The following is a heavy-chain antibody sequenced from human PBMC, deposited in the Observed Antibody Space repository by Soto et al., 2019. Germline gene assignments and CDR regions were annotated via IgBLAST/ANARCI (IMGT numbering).Heavy chain of an antibody. CDR1: GDSVSSNSAA. V-gene: IGHV6-1*01. Sequence: PSQTLSLTCAISGDSVSSNSAAWNWIRQSPSRGLEWLGRTYYRSKWYNDYAVSVKSRITINPDTSKNQFSLQLNSVTPEDTAVYYCARDHPDRIAVAGTGSYYFDYWGQGTLVTVSS. CDR2: TYYRSKWYN. CDR3: ARDHPDRIAVAGTGSYYFDY. D-gene: IGHD6-19*01. J-gene: IGHJ4*02.